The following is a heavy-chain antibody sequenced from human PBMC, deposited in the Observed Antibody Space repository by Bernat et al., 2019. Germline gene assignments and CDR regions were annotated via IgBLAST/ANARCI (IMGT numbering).Heavy chain of an antibody. CDR2: IGYDGSNK. CDR1: GFTFSSYG. Sequence: QVQLVESGGGVAQPGRSLRRSWEASGFTFSSYGMHGVRQAPGKGREWVAVIGYDGSNKAYANSVKGLFTITRNNSKNTLWLQMNSLGIEDTAVYYCSRNGRNGSPFDPWGQGTLVTVSS. D-gene: IGHD2-15*01. CDR3: SRNGRNGSPFDP. J-gene: IGHJ5*02. V-gene: IGHV3-33*01.